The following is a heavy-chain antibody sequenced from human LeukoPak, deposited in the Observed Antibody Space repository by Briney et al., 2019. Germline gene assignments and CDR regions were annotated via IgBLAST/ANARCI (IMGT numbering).Heavy chain of an antibody. D-gene: IGHD2-21*02. V-gene: IGHV3-30*02. Sequence: GGSLRLSCAASGFTFSSYGMHWVRQAPGKGLEWVAFIRYDGSNKYYADSVKGRFTISRDNSKNTLYLQMNSLRAEDTAVYYCAKDPGAYCGGDCYSYFDYWGQGTLVTVSS. CDR1: GFTFSSYG. CDR3: AKDPGAYCGGDCYSYFDY. J-gene: IGHJ4*02. CDR2: IRYDGSNK.